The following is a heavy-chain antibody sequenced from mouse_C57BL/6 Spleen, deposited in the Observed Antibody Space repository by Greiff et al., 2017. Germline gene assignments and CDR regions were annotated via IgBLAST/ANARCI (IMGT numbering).Heavy chain of an antibody. CDR1: GYTFTSYW. CDR2: IHPNSGST. J-gene: IGHJ4*01. CDR3: ARRGLSYYDYDDGVMDY. V-gene: IGHV1-64*01. Sequence: VQLQQSGAELVKPAALVKLSCKASGYTFTSYWLHWVQQRPGQGLEWIGMIHPNSGSTNYNEKFKSKATLTVDKSSSTAYMQLSSLTSENSAVYYGARRGLSYYDYDDGVMDYWGQGTSVTVSS. D-gene: IGHD2-4*01.